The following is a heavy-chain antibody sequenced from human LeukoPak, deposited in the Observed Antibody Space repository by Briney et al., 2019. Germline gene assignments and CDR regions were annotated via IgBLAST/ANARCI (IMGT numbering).Heavy chain of an antibody. J-gene: IGHJ4*02. CDR1: GFTFTSYA. Sequence: PGGSLRLSCAASGFTFTSYAMTWVRQAPGKGLEWVSAISGSGDSTYYADSVKGRFTISRDNSKNTLCLQMISLRAEDTAVYYCAKGHCSSISCYAGRPLDYWGQGTLVTVSS. CDR2: ISGSGDST. CDR3: AKGHCSSISCYAGRPLDY. D-gene: IGHD2-2*01. V-gene: IGHV3-23*01.